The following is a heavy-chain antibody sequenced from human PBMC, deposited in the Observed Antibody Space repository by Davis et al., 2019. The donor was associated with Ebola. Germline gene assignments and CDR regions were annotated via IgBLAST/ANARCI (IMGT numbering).Heavy chain of an antibody. Sequence: MPSETLSLTCTVSGGSISSSSYYWGWIRQPPGKGLEWIGSIYYSGSTYYNPSLKSRVTISVDTSKNQFSLKLTSVTAADTAVYYCARLVPLYSSGSEGTFDIWGQGTMVTVSS. CDR3: ARLVPLYSSGSEGTFDI. D-gene: IGHD6-19*01. CDR1: GGSISSSSYY. CDR2: IYYSGST. V-gene: IGHV4-39*01. J-gene: IGHJ3*02.